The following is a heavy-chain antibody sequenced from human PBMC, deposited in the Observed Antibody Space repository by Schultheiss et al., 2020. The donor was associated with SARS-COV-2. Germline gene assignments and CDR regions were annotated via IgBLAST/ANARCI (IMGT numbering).Heavy chain of an antibody. Sequence: GESLKISCAASGFTFSNYAMSWVRQAPGEGLEWVSSIGVSGSGTDYADSVKGRFTISRDNSKDTLWLQMNSLRAEDTAIYYCARDTTNWYPLDYWGQGTLVTVSS. CDR2: IGVSGSGT. J-gene: IGHJ4*02. D-gene: IGHD1-1*01. CDR1: GFTFSNYA. V-gene: IGHV3-23*01. CDR3: ARDTTNWYPLDY.